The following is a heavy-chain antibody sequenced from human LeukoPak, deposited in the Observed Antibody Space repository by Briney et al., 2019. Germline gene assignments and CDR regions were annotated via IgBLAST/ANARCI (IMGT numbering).Heavy chain of an antibody. J-gene: IGHJ3*02. CDR1: GGSISSYY. V-gene: IGHV4-59*12. Sequence: PSETLSLTCTVSGGSISSYYWSWIRQPPGKGLEWIGYIYYSGSTNYKPSLKSRVTISVDTSKKQFSLKLSSVTAADTAVYYCARSGDYYDSSGYYSGAFDIWGQGTMVTVSS. D-gene: IGHD3-22*01. CDR2: IYYSGST. CDR3: ARSGDYYDSSGYYSGAFDI.